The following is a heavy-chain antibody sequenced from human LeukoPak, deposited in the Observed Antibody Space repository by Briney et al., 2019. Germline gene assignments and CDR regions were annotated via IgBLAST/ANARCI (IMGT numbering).Heavy chain of an antibody. D-gene: IGHD6-13*01. CDR2: ISSSGSTI. V-gene: IGHV3-48*03. J-gene: IGHJ4*02. CDR3: ASRSGISAVGVFWRG. CDR1: GFTFSSYE. Sequence: GGSLRLSCAASGFTFSSYEMNWVRQAPGKGLEWVSYISSSGSTIYYADSVKGRFTISRDNAKNSLYLQMNSLRAEDTAVYYCASRSGISAVGVFWRGWGQGTLLTVSS.